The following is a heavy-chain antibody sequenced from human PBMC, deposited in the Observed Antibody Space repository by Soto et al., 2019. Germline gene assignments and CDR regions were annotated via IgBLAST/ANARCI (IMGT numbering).Heavy chain of an antibody. CDR1: GYTFTGYY. V-gene: IGHV1-2*04. CDR2: INPNSGGT. Sequence: ASVKVSCKASGYTFTGYYMHWVRQAPGQGLEWMGWINPNSGGTNYAQKFQGWVTMTRDTSISTAYMELSRLRSDDTAVYYCARGLLGNSSYYYGMDVWGQGTTVTVSS. D-gene: IGHD7-27*01. J-gene: IGHJ6*02. CDR3: ARGLLGNSSYYYGMDV.